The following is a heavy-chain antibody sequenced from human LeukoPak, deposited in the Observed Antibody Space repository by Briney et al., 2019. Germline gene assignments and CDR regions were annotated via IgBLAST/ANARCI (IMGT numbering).Heavy chain of an antibody. CDR2: INPNSGGT. Sequence: GASVKVSCKASGYTFTGYYMHWMRQAPGQGLEWMGRINPNSGGTNYAQKFQGRVTMTRDTSISTAYMELSRLRSDDTAVYYCARGLTNYDFWSGYFYDVWGQGTTVTVSS. V-gene: IGHV1-2*06. CDR3: ARGLTNYDFWSGYFYDV. CDR1: GYTFTGYY. J-gene: IGHJ6*02. D-gene: IGHD3-3*01.